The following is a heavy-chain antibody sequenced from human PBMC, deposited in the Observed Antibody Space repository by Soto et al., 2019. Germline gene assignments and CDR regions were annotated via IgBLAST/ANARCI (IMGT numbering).Heavy chain of an antibody. D-gene: IGHD6-25*01. CDR2: IYHSGST. CDR3: ARGETQQQRDY. CDR1: GDSISSDKW. Sequence: QVQLQESGPGLVKPSGALSLTCAVSGDSISSDKWWSWVRQPPGKGLEWIGEIYHSGSTKYNPSLERRVIISVGRSKNQSSLKLYPVTDADTAVYYCARGETQQQRDYWGQGTLVTVSS. J-gene: IGHJ4*02. V-gene: IGHV4-4*02.